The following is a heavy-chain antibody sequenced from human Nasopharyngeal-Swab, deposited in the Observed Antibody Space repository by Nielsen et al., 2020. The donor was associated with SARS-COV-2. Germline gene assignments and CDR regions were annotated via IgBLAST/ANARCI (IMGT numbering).Heavy chain of an antibody. Sequence: GESLKISCVGSGFSLSNYWMSWVRQAPGRGLEWVANIRRDSGARFYVDSVKGRFTIPRDNAKNSLYLQMNSLRAEDTAVYYCVRDTGAWDFDYWGQGTLITVSS. D-gene: IGHD1-26*01. CDR2: IRRDSGAR. V-gene: IGHV3-7*01. CDR3: VRDTGAWDFDY. J-gene: IGHJ4*02. CDR1: GFSLSNYW.